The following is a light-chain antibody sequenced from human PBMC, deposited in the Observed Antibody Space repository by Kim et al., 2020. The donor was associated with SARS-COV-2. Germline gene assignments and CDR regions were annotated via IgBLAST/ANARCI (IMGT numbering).Light chain of an antibody. J-gene: IGLJ2*01. CDR1: KPNHGSNS. Sequence: SVPISCTERKPNHGSNSFYWYKQPPGKAPEPLFYRKNQRPSGVPHRFRGPKQGTEASRAISGLRSEDGANYSGVAREKKMGGPGVFGGGTKVT. CDR3: VAREKKMGGPGV. V-gene: IGLV1-47*01. CDR2: RKN.